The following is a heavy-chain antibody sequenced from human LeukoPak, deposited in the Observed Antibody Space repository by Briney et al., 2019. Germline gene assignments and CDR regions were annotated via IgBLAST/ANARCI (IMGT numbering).Heavy chain of an antibody. V-gene: IGHV3-30*18. CDR2: ISYDGSNK. Sequence: GGSLRLSCAASGFTFSSYEMNWVRQAPGKGLEWVAVISYDGSNKYYADSVKGRFTISRDNSKNTLYLQMDSLRAEDTAVYYCAKEGSGWYSFDYWGQGTLVTVSS. J-gene: IGHJ4*02. CDR1: GFTFSSYE. D-gene: IGHD6-19*01. CDR3: AKEGSGWYSFDY.